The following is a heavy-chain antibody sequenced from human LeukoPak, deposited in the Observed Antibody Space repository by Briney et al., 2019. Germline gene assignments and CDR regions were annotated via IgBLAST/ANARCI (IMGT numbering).Heavy chain of an antibody. J-gene: IGHJ5*02. CDR1: GYTFTSYD. D-gene: IGHD3-10*01. CDR3: ASSLGTMVRGVRGWFDP. Sequence: ASVKVSCKASGYTFTSYDINWVRQATGQGLEWMGWMNPNSGNTGYAQKFQGRVTMTRNTSISTAYMELSSLRSEDTAVYYCASSLGTMVRGVRGWFDPWGQGTLVTVSS. CDR2: MNPNSGNT. V-gene: IGHV1-8*01.